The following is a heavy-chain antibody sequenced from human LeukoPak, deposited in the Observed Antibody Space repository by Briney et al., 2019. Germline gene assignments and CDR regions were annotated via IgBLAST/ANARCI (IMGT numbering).Heavy chain of an antibody. CDR3: AREFRRPQYHYGMDV. CDR1: GVSISSGDYY. Sequence: SQTLSLTCTVSGVSISSGDYYWSWIRQPPGKGLEWIGYIYYSGSTYYNPSLKSRVTISVDTSKNQFSLKLSSVTAADTAVYYCAREFRRPQYHYGMDVWGQGTTVTVSS. V-gene: IGHV4-30-4*01. J-gene: IGHJ6*02. D-gene: IGHD4-11*01. CDR2: IYYSGST.